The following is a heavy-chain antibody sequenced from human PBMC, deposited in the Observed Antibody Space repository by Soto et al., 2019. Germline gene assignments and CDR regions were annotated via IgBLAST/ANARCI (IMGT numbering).Heavy chain of an antibody. CDR2: ISSTTNYI. CDR1: GFTFTRYS. J-gene: IGHJ4*02. CDR3: ARESEDLTSNFDY. Sequence: GGSLRLSCAASGFTFTRYSMNWVRQAPGKGLEWVSSISSTTNYIYYGDSMKGRFTISRDNGKNSLYLEMHSLRAEDTAVYYCARESEDLTSNFDYWGQGTLVT. V-gene: IGHV3-21*06.